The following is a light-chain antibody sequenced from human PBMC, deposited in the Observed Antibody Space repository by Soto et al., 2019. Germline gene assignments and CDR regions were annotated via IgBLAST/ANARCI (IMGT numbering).Light chain of an antibody. J-gene: IGKJ3*01. Sequence: DIQMTQSPSSLSASVGDRVTITCRASKSISTYLTWYQQKPRKAPKLLIYVASRLQSGVPSRFSGSGSGTNFTLTIGNLQPDDFASYYCQQSYSTPRITFGPGTTVDIK. CDR2: VAS. CDR1: KSISTY. CDR3: QQSYSTPRIT. V-gene: IGKV1-39*01.